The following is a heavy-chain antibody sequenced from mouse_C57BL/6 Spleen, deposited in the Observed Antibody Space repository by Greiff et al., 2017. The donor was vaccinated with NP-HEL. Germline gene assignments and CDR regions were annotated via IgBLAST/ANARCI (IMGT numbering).Heavy chain of an antibody. CDR3: AKGELGEGAWLAY. J-gene: IGHJ3*01. D-gene: IGHD4-1*01. V-gene: IGHV1-81*01. CDR2: IYPRSGNT. Sequence: QVQLQQSGAELARPGASVKLSCKASGYTFTSYGISWVKQRPGQGLEWIGEIYPRSGNTYYNEKFKGKATLTADKSSSTAYMGLRSLTSEDSAVYICAKGELGEGAWLAYWGQGTLVTVSA. CDR1: GYTFTSYG.